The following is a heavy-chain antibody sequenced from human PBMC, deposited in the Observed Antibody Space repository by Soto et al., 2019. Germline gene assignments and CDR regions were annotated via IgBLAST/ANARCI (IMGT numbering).Heavy chain of an antibody. Sequence: ASVKVSCKASGYTFTGYYMHWVRQAPGQGLERMGWINPNSGGTNYAQKFQGWVTMTRDTSISTAYMDLSRLRFDDTDVYYCAREARAYFDCSSTSCYRNDAFDLWG. D-gene: IGHD2-2*02. J-gene: IGHJ3*01. CDR3: AREARAYFDCSSTSCYRNDAFDL. CDR2: INPNSGGT. CDR1: GYTFTGYY. V-gene: IGHV1-2*04.